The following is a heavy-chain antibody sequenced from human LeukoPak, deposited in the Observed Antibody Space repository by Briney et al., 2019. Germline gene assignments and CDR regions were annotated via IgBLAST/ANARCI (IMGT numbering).Heavy chain of an antibody. D-gene: IGHD1-14*01. V-gene: IGHV3-48*03. Sequence: GGSLRLSCAASGFTFSSYEMNWVRQAPGKGLEWVSYISSSGSTIYYADSVKGRFTISRDNSKNTLYLQMNSLRPEDTAVYYCAKPARTDYADYWGQGTLVTVSS. CDR2: ISSSGSTI. CDR1: GFTFSSYE. J-gene: IGHJ4*02. CDR3: AKPARTDYADY.